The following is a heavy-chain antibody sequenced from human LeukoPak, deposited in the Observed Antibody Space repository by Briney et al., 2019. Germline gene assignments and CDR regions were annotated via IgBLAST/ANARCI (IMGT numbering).Heavy chain of an antibody. J-gene: IGHJ4*02. V-gene: IGHV3-21*04. CDR3: AKDGTIFGVVISPYYFDY. Sequence: GGSLRLSCAASGFTFSSYSMNWVRQAPGKGLEWVSSISSSSSYIYYADSVKGRFTISRDNSKNTLYLQMNSLRAEDTAVYYCAKDGTIFGVVISPYYFDYWGQGTLVTVSS. CDR1: GFTFSSYS. CDR2: ISSSSSYI. D-gene: IGHD3-3*01.